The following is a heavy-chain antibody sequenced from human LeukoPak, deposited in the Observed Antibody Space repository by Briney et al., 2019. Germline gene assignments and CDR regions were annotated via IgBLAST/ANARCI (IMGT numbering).Heavy chain of an antibody. CDR2: IYPDDSDT. CDR3: ARPRAGGRDGFSF. Sequence: GESLKISCKGSGYSFTSYWIGWVRQMPGRGLEWMGVIYPDDSDTIYSPSFEGQVTISADKSITTVYLQWSSLKASDSAMYYCARPRAGGRDGFSFWGLGTMVIVSS. CDR1: GYSFTSYW. J-gene: IGHJ3*01. V-gene: IGHV5-51*01. D-gene: IGHD2-8*02.